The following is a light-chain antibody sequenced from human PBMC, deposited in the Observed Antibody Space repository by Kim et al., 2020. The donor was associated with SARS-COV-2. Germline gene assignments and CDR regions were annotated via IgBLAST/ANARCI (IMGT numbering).Light chain of an antibody. CDR1: SLRSYY. V-gene: IGLV3-19*01. J-gene: IGLJ2*01. Sequence: VDLGQTVRTTCKGDSLRSYYATWYQQQPGQAPIVVIYGKNNRPSGIPDRFSGSSSGNTASLTITGTQAGDEADYYCNSRDSNDNVVFGGGTQLTVL. CDR2: GKN. CDR3: NSRDSNDNVV.